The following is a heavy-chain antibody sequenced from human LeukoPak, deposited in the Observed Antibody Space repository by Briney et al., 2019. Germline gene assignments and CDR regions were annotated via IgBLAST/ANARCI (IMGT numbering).Heavy chain of an antibody. CDR3: ARVRRYTRASRNWLDP. CDR2: INPDNGGA. D-gene: IGHD6-6*01. J-gene: IGHJ5*02. CDR1: GYTFTGYY. V-gene: IGHV1-2*02. Sequence: ASVKVSCKASGYTFTGYYMHWVRQAPGQGLEWMGRINPDNGGANYAQKFQGRVTMTRDTSVRTAYMELSRLTSADTAVYYCARVRRYTRASRNWLDPWGQGTLVTVSS.